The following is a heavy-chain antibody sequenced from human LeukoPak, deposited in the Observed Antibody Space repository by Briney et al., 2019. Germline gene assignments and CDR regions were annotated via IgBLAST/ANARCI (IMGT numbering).Heavy chain of an antibody. Sequence: GASVKVSCKASGYTFTGYYMHWVRQAPGQGLEWMGWINPNSGGTNYAQKFQGRVTMTRDTSISTAYMELSRLRSDDTAVYYCARVPSYGSGSYYNGNNWFDPWGQGTLVTVSS. CDR2: INPNSGGT. CDR3: ARVPSYGSGSYYNGNNWFDP. J-gene: IGHJ5*02. D-gene: IGHD3-10*01. CDR1: GYTFTGYY. V-gene: IGHV1-2*02.